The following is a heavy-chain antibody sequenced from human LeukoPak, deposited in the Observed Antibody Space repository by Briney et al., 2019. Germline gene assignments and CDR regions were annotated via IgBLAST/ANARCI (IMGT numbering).Heavy chain of an antibody. CDR2: ISGSGGST. CDR3: ARQSNYYASSGYYSPFDY. V-gene: IGHV3-23*01. J-gene: IGHJ4*02. D-gene: IGHD3-22*01. CDR1: GFTFSSYA. Sequence: PGGSLRLSCAASGFTFSSYAMSWVRQAPGKGLERVSAISGSGGSTYYADSVKGRFTISRDNSKNTLYLQMNSLRAEDTAVYYCARQSNYYASSGYYSPFDYWGQGTLVIVSS.